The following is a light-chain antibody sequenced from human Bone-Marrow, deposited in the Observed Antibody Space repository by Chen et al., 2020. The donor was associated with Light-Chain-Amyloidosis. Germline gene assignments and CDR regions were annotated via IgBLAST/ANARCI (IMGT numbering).Light chain of an antibody. Sequence: VMTQSPVALSVSPGDTATLSCRASQSIRGNLAWYQQRPGQAPRLLIYGASARATGIPARFSGSGFETDFTLTISTIQSEDFAVYYCQQYNNWPLTFGQGIRVDIK. CDR3: QQYNNWPLT. CDR2: GAS. V-gene: IGKV3-15*01. CDR1: QSIRGN. J-gene: IGKJ1*01.